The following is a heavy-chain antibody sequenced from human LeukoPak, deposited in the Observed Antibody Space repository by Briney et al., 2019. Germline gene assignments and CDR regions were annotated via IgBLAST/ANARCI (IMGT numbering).Heavy chain of an antibody. J-gene: IGHJ4*02. D-gene: IGHD3-3*01. CDR1: GFTVYNFA. V-gene: IGHV3-23*01. CDR3: AKDGRSGAPFDR. CDR2: ITGGGGST. Sequence: GGSLRLSCVASGFTVYNFAMSWVRQAPGKGLEWVSLITGGGGSTDYADSVKGRSTISRDNSKNTLCLQMNSLRVEDTATYYCAKDGRSGAPFDRWGQGTVLTVSS.